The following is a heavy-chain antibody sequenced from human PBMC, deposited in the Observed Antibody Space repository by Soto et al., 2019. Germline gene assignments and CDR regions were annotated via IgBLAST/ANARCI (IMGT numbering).Heavy chain of an antibody. J-gene: IGHJ6*02. CDR1: GFTFSSYS. CDR2: ISSSSSTI. CDR3: ARDPGSYYNYYGMDV. V-gene: IGHV3-48*02. Sequence: GGSLRLSCAASGFTFSSYSMNWVRHAPGKGLEWVSYISSSSSTIYYADSVKGRFTISRDNAKNSLYLQMNSLRDEDTAVYYCARDPGSYYNYYGMDVWGQGTTVTVSS. D-gene: IGHD3-10*01.